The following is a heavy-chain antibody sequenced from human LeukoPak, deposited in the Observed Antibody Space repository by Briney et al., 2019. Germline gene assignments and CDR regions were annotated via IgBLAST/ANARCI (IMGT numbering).Heavy chain of an antibody. Sequence: GGSLRLSCAASGFIFSSYAMHWVRQAPGKGLEWVAVISYDGSNKYYADSVKGRFTISRDNSKNTLFLEMNSLRAEDTAVYYCAKALTSGWYLDAFNIWGQGTMVTVSS. J-gene: IGHJ3*02. CDR3: AKALTSGWYLDAFNI. CDR1: GFIFSSYA. D-gene: IGHD6-19*01. CDR2: ISYDGSNK. V-gene: IGHV3-30*04.